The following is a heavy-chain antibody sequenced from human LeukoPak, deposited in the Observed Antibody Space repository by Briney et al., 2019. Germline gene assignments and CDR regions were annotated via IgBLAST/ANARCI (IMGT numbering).Heavy chain of an antibody. J-gene: IGHJ4*02. D-gene: IGHD3-3*01. CDR2: INHSGST. Sequence: PSETLSLTCAVYGGSFSGYYWSWIRQPPGKGLEWIGEINHSGSTNYNPSLRSRVTISVDTSKNQFSLKLSSVTAADTAVYYCARGSVWRPLDYWGQGTLVTVSS. V-gene: IGHV4-34*01. CDR1: GGSFSGYY. CDR3: ARGSVWRPLDY.